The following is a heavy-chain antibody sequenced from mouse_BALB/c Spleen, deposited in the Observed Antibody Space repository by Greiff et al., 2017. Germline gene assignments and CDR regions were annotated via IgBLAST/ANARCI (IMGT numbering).Heavy chain of an antibody. V-gene: IGHV1-9*01. J-gene: IGHJ1*01. CDR3: ARERGTTVRSHWYFDV. Sequence: QVQLQQSGAELMKPGASVKISCKATGYTFSSYWIEWVKQRPGHGLEWIGEILPGSGSTNYNEKFKGKATFTADTSSNTAYMQLSSLTSEDSAVYYCARERGTTVRSHWYFDVWGAGTTVTVSS. CDR2: ILPGSGST. CDR1: GYTFSSYW. D-gene: IGHD1-1*01.